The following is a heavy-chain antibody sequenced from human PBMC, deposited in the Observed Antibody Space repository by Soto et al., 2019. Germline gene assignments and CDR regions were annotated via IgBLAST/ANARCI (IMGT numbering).Heavy chain of an antibody. CDR2: ISGSSYYI. D-gene: IGHD3-22*01. Sequence: GGSLRLSCAASGFTFSSYTMNWVRQAPGRGLEWVSSISGSSYYIYYADSVEGRFTISRDNAKNSLYLQLNSLRDEDTAVYYCARAGHYDSSGHASFDYWGQGTLVTVSS. CDR3: ARAGHYDSSGHASFDY. CDR1: GFTFSSYT. V-gene: IGHV3-21*01. J-gene: IGHJ4*02.